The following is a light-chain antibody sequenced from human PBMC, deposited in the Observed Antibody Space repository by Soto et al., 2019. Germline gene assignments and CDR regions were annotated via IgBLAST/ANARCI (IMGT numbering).Light chain of an antibody. CDR1: QSLLHSNGYNY. Sequence: DIVMTQSPLSLPVTPGEPASISCRSSQSLLHSNGYNYLDWYLQKPGQSPQLLIYLGSNRASGVPDRCSGSGSGTDFTLKISRVEAEDVGVYYCMQALQTPWAFGHGTKVEIK. CDR2: LGS. V-gene: IGKV2-28*01. CDR3: MQALQTPWA. J-gene: IGKJ1*01.